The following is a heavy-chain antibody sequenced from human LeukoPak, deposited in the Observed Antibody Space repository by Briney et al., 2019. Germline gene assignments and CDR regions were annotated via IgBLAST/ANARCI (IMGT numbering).Heavy chain of an antibody. CDR3: ARDKGIAVAAVDY. CDR2: ISAY. Sequence: ASVKVSCKASGYTFTSYGISWVRQAPGQGLEWMGWISAYAQKFQGRVTMTTDTSTSTAYMELRSLRSDDTAVYYCARDKGIAVAAVDYWGQGTLVTVSS. J-gene: IGHJ4*02. CDR1: GYTFTSYG. V-gene: IGHV1-18*01. D-gene: IGHD6-19*01.